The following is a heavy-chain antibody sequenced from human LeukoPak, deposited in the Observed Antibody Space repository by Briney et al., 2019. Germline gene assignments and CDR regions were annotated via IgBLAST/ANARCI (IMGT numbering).Heavy chain of an antibody. CDR3: ARHGYSSGWYEGYFDY. CDR1: GYSFTSYW. Sequence: GESLKISCKGSGYSFTSYWLGWVRQMPGKGLEWMGIIYPGDSDTRYSPSFQGQVTISADKSISTAYLQWSSLKASDTAMYYCARHGYSSGWYEGYFDYWGQGTLVTVSS. V-gene: IGHV5-51*01. CDR2: IYPGDSDT. J-gene: IGHJ4*02. D-gene: IGHD6-19*01.